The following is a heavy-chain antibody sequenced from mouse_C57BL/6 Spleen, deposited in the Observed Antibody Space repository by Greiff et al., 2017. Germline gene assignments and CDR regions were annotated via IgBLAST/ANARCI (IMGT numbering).Heavy chain of an antibody. J-gene: IGHJ4*01. D-gene: IGHD3-2*02. CDR3: ARKATEAMDY. V-gene: IGHV5-4*01. CDR2: ISDGGSYT. CDR1: GFTFSSYA. Sequence: EVQLVESGGGLVKPGGSLKLSCAASGFTFSSYAMSWVRQTPDKRLEWVATISDGGSYTYYPDNVKGRFTISRDNAKNNLYLQMSHLKSEDTAMYYCARKATEAMDYWGQGTSVTVSS.